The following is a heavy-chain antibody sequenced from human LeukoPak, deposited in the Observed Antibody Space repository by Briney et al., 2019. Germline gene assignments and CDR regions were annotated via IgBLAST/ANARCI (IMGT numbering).Heavy chain of an antibody. D-gene: IGHD3-3*01. CDR3: ASKRFLEY. Sequence: QAPXXXLEWVANIKQDGSEKYYVDSVKGRFTISRDNAKNSLYLQMNSLRAEDTAVYYCASKRFLEYWGQGTLVTVSS. CDR2: IKQDGSEK. J-gene: IGHJ4*02. V-gene: IGHV3-7*03.